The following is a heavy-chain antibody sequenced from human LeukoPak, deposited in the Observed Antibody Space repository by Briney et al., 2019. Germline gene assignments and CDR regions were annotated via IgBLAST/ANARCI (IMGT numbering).Heavy chain of an antibody. CDR3: ARGYCSGDCFTLFDY. J-gene: IGHJ4*02. CDR2: IHPGRGDT. Sequence: GASVKVSCKALGYTFTDHYFHWLRQAPGQGLEWMGWIHPGRGDTNYAQKFQGRVTMTRDTSISTAYMELSSLRSDDTAVYYCARGYCSGDCFTLFDYWGQGTLVTVSS. V-gene: IGHV1-2*02. D-gene: IGHD2-21*02. CDR1: GYTFTDHY.